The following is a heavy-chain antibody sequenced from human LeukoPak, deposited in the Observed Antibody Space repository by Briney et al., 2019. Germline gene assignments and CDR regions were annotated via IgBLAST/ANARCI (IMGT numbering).Heavy chain of an antibody. CDR1: GGSITSSSYY. J-gene: IGHJ4*02. CDR3: ARARLSIVRGITNFDY. Sequence: PSETLSLTCTVSGGSITSSSYYWGWLRQPPGKGLEWIGSINYSGSTFYNPSLKSRVTISVDTSKNQFSLILSSVTAADTAVYFCARARLSIVRGITNFDYWGQGTVVTVSS. V-gene: IGHV4-39*01. D-gene: IGHD3-10*01. CDR2: INYSGST.